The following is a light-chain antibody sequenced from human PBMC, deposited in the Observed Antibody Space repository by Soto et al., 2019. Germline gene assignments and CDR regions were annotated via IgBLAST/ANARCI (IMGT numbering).Light chain of an antibody. CDR2: GNF. CDR1: SSNIGSPYD. J-gene: IGLJ1*01. Sequence: QSVLTQPPSVSGAPGQRVTISCTGSSSNIGSPYDVHWYQQLPGTAPKLIIYGNFNRPSGVPDRFSGSKSGTSASLAITGLQAEDEADYYCQSYDSSLSAHVFGTGTKVTVL. V-gene: IGLV1-40*01. CDR3: QSYDSSLSAHV.